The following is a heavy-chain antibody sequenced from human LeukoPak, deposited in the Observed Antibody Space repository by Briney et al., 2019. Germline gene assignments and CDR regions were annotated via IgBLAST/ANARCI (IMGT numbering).Heavy chain of an antibody. V-gene: IGHV3-30*02. CDR3: AKDTTYGSGSYYKVDY. CDR2: IRYDGSIK. CDR1: GFTFSYYG. D-gene: IGHD3-10*01. Sequence: GGSLRLSCTASGFTFSYYGMHWVRHAPGKGLEWVAFIRYDGSIKYYADSVKGRFTISRDDSKNTLYLQMNTLRAEDTAVYYCAKDTTYGSGSYYKVDYWGQGNLVTVSS. J-gene: IGHJ4*02.